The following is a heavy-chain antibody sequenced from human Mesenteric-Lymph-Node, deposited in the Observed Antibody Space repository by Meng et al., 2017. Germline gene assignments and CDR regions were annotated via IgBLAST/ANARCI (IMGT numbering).Heavy chain of an antibody. CDR2: IHHGGDT. CDR1: GASISSGYW. D-gene: IGHD2-15*01. Sequence: SDTLSLICAVSGASISSGYWWSWVRQPPGKGLEWIGEIHHGGDTNYNPSLKSRVTISVDKSNNQYSRRLTSVTAADTAMYYCARNGAYSADHWGQGTRVTVSS. V-gene: IGHV4-4*02. J-gene: IGHJ4*02. CDR3: ARNGAYSADH.